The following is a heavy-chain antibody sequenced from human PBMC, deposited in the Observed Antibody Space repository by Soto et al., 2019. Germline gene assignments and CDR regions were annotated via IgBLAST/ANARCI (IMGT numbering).Heavy chain of an antibody. D-gene: IGHD5-18*01. CDR3: ARERAGYSYGLYYYGMDV. V-gene: IGHV5-10-1*01. Sequence: GESLKISCKGSGYSFTSYWISWVRQMPGKGLEWMGRIDPSDSYTNYSPSFQGHVTISADKSISTAYLQWSSLKASDTAMYYCARERAGYSYGLYYYGMDVWGQGTTVTAP. CDR2: IDPSDSYT. J-gene: IGHJ6*02. CDR1: GYSFTSYW.